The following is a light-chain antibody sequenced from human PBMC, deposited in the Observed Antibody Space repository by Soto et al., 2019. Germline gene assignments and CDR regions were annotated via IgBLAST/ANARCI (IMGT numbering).Light chain of an antibody. CDR3: SSYAGINILYV. J-gene: IGLJ1*01. CDR1: SRDVGGYDC. Sequence: QSALTQPPSASVSPGQSVTISCTGTSRDVGGYDCVSWYQQHPGKAPKLMMYEVSKRPSGVPDRFSGSKSGNTASLTVSGLQPEDEADYYCSSYAGINILYVFGTGTKVTVL. CDR2: EVS. V-gene: IGLV2-8*01.